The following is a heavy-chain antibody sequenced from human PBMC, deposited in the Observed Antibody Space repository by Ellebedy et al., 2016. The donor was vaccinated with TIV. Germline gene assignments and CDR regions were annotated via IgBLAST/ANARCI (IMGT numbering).Heavy chain of an antibody. V-gene: IGHV3-30*04. J-gene: IGHJ4*02. D-gene: IGHD6-19*01. Sequence: GESLKISCAASGFTFSTYAMHWVRQAPGKGLEWVTLISYDGSNKYSADSVKGRFTISRDNSKNTLYLQMNSLRAEDTAVYYCARAPVAGTPYFDYWGQGTLVTVSS. CDR2: ISYDGSNK. CDR1: GFTFSTYA. CDR3: ARAPVAGTPYFDY.